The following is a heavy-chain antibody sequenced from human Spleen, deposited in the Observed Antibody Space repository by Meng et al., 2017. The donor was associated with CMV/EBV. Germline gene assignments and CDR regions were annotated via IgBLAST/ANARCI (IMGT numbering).Heavy chain of an antibody. CDR1: GFTFSSYA. Sequence: GGSLRLSCAASGFTFSSYAMSWVRQAPGKGLEWVPAISGSGGSTYYADSVKGRFTISRDSSKNTPYLQMNSLRAEDTAVYDCAKDINDCSNSWGQGTLVTVSS. CDR3: AKDINDCSNS. D-gene: IGHD4-11*01. V-gene: IGHV3-23*01. CDR2: ISGSGGST. J-gene: IGHJ4*02.